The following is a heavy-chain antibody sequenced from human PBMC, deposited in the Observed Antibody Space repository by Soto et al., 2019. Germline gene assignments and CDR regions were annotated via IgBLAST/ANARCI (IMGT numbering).Heavy chain of an antibody. CDR1: GGSVSSGSYY. V-gene: IGHV4-61*01. J-gene: IGHJ4*02. D-gene: IGHD6-19*01. CDR2: IYYSGST. Sequence: QVQLQESGPGLVKPSETLSLTCTVSGGSVSSGSYYWSWIRQPPGKGLEWIGYIYYSGSTNYNPSLKCRVTVSVDTTKNHFSLKLSSVTAADTAVYYCARVGRVEQWLDPVFDYWGQGTLVTVSS. CDR3: ARVGRVEQWLDPVFDY.